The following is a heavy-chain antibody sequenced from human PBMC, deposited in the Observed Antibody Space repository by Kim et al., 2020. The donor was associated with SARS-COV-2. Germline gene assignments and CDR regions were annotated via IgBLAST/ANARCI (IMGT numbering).Heavy chain of an antibody. CDR2: INHSGST. V-gene: IGHV4-34*01. Sequence: SETLSLTCAVYGGSFSGYYWSWIRQPPGKGLEWIGEINHSGSTNYNPSLKSRVTISVDTSKNQFSLKLSSVTAADTAVYYCARGGPLVRFFDYYYYMDV. D-gene: IGHD3-3*01. J-gene: IGHJ6*03. CDR1: GGSFSGYY. CDR3: ARGGPLVRFFDYYYYMDV.